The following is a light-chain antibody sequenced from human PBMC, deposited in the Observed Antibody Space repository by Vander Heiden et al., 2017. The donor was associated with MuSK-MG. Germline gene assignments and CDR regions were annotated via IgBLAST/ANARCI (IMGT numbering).Light chain of an antibody. CDR1: QGISSY. J-gene: IGKJ5*01. CDR2: AAS. V-gene: IGKV3-11*01. CDR3: QQLNNYPLT. Sequence: IVLTHSPATLSLSAGERATITCRASQGISSYLAWYQQKPGKAPRLLIYAASNWETGVPARFSGSGSGTDFTLTISSLQPEDFAIYYCQQLNNYPLTFGQGTRLEIK.